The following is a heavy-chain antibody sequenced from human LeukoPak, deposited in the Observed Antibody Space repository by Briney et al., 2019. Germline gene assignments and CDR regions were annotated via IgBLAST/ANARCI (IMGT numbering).Heavy chain of an antibody. CDR2: ISYDGSKT. CDR1: GFTFNIYA. V-gene: IGHV3-30-3*01. CDR3: ARTMYITGSSDFDY. J-gene: IGHJ4*02. D-gene: IGHD1-26*01. Sequence: GRSLRLSCAASGFTFNIYAMHWVRQAPGKGLEWVAVISYDGSKTYYADPVKGRFTISRDNSKNTLYLQMNSLRAEDTALYYCARTMYITGSSDFDYWGQGTLVTVSS.